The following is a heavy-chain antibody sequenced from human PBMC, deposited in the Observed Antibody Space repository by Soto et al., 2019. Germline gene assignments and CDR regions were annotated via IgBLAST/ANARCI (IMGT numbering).Heavy chain of an antibody. CDR1: GVTFSSCG. V-gene: IGHV3-7*01. CDR2: RKQDGSEN. CDR3: ARDLDSSSWYADAFDT. Sequence: PGGSLRLSCAASGVTFSSCGMSWVRQAPGKGLEWVANRKQDGSENYYVNTVKARFSISRDNAKNSLYLQMNTLRAEDTAVYYCARDLDSSSWYADAFDTWGQGTLVTVSS. D-gene: IGHD6-13*01. J-gene: IGHJ3*02.